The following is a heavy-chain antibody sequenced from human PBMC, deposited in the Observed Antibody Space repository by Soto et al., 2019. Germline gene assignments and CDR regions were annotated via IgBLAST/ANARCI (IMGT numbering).Heavy chain of an antibody. V-gene: IGHV4-31*03. D-gene: IGHD5-18*01. CDR3: AREFGYSYGYGFGWFDP. CDR2: ISYSGST. CDR1: GGSISSGGYY. Sequence: PSETLSLTCPFSGGSISSGGYYWSWVRQHPGKGLEWIGYISYSGSTYYNPSLKSRVTISVDTSKNQFSLKVTSVTAADTAVYHCAREFGYSYGYGFGWFDPWGQGTLVTVSS. J-gene: IGHJ5*02.